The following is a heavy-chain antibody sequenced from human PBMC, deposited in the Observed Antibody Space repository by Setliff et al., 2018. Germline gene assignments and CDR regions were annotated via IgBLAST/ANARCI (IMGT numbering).Heavy chain of an antibody. J-gene: IGHJ6*03. Sequence: PGGSLRLSCAASGFTFSSYAMHWVRQAPGKGLEWVAVISYDGSNTYYADSVKGRFTISRDNSKNTLYLQMNSLRAEDTAVYYCARDHGIVPGVDYMDVWGKGTTVTVSS. CDR3: ARDHGIVPGVDYMDV. V-gene: IGHV3-30*04. CDR1: GFTFSSYA. CDR2: ISYDGSNT. D-gene: IGHD1-26*01.